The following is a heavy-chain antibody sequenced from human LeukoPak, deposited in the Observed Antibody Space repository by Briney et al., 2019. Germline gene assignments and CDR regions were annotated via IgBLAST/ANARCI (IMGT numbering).Heavy chain of an antibody. CDR3: ARVRSVNYYDSSGYLLS. V-gene: IGHV4-39*07. D-gene: IGHD3-22*01. Sequence: WETLSLTCTVSGGSISSSSYYWGWIRQPPGKGLVWFGSIYYSGSTYYNPSLKSRVTISVDTSKNQFSLKLSSVTAADTAVYYCARVRSVNYYDSSGYLLSWGQGTLVTVSS. CDR1: GGSISSSSYY. J-gene: IGHJ4*02. CDR2: IYYSGST.